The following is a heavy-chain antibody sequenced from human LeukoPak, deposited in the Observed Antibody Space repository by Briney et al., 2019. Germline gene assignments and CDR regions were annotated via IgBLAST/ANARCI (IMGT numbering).Heavy chain of an antibody. V-gene: IGHV3-33*01. CDR3: ARNNGDWGNFDF. D-gene: IGHD2-21*02. CDR1: GFTFSSYG. J-gene: IGHJ4*01. CDR2: VSYDGSKT. Sequence: GGSLRLSCAASGFTFSSYGMHWVRQAPGKGLEWVAVVSYDGSKTNHVDSVKGRFTISRDNSKNTLYLQMDTLRAEDTAVYYCARNNGDWGNFDFWGQGTLVTVSS.